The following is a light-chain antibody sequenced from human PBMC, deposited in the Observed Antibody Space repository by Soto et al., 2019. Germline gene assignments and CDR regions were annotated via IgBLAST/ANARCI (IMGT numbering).Light chain of an antibody. V-gene: IGKV3-11*01. Sequence: EVVFTQSPVTLSLAPVERATLSCRASQSFRGLLAWYQQKPGQAPRLLIYDAYNRATGIPPRFSGSGSGTEFTLTISSLQPDDFATYYCQKYYRSSINFGQGTRLEIK. CDR1: QSFRGL. J-gene: IGKJ5*01. CDR2: DAY. CDR3: QKYYRSSIN.